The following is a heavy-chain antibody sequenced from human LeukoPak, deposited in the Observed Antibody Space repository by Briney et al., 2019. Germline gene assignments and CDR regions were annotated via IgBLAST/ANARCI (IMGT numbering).Heavy chain of an antibody. J-gene: IGHJ5*02. CDR1: GYTFTSYD. CDR2: MNPNRGNT. CDR3: ARGLRRYFGWFDP. D-gene: IGHD3-9*01. Sequence: ASVKVSCKASGYTFTSYDINRVRQATGQGLEWMGWMNPNRGNTGYAQTFQGRVTMTRNTSISTAYMELSSLRSEDTAVYYCARGLRRYFGWFDPWAQGTLVTVSS. V-gene: IGHV1-8*01.